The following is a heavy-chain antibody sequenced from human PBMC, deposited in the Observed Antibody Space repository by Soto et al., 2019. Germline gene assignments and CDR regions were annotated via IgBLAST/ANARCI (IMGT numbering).Heavy chain of an antibody. V-gene: IGHV3-30*04. D-gene: IGHD1-26*01. Sequence: QVQLMESGGGVVQPGRSLRLSCAASGFTFNTYAMHWVRQAPGKGLEWVAVITPDGTEHYYADSVKGRFPLSRDNSKNTRYQQMNRLGLQDMSIYDCAIRRILGAQWMVYFDLWCRGTLVTVSS. CDR3: AIRRILGAQWMVYFDL. CDR2: ITPDGTEH. J-gene: IGHJ2*01. CDR1: GFTFNTYA.